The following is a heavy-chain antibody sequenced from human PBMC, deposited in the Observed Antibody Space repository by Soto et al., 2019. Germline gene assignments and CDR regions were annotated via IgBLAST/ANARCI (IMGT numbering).Heavy chain of an antibody. J-gene: IGHJ4*02. CDR1: GFTFNNYA. V-gene: IGHV3-23*01. CDR2: TSGSSGNT. Sequence: EVQLLESGGGLVQPGGSLSLSCAASGFTFNNYAMSWVRQAPGKGLEWVSTSGSSGNTYYADYVKGRFTITRDNSRPSLYLQRNSLRAEDTALYYCANRAATTRNKAHHFDYWGQGPLVTVAS. CDR3: ANRAATTRNKAHHFDY. D-gene: IGHD4-17*01.